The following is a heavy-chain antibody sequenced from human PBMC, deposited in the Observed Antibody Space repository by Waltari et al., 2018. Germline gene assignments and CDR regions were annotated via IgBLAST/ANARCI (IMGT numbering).Heavy chain of an antibody. CDR1: GGSISSGSYY. J-gene: IGHJ3*02. V-gene: IGHV4-61*09. D-gene: IGHD3-10*01. Sequence: QVQLQESGPGLVKPSQTLSLTCTVSGGSISSGSYYWSWIRQPAGKGLEWIGYIYTSGSTNYNPSLKSRVTISVDTSKNQFSLKLSSVTAADTAVYYCARGSRDGYLDAFDIWGQGTMVTVSS. CDR2: IYTSGST. CDR3: ARGSRDGYLDAFDI.